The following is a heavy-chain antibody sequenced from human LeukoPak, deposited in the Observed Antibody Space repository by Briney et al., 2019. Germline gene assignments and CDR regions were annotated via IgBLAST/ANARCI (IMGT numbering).Heavy chain of an antibody. CDR2: ISYDGSNK. D-gene: IGHD3-10*01. CDR3: AKDNGSALIDY. Sequence: GGSLRLSCAASGFTFSSYGMHWVRQAPGKGLEWVAVISYDGSNKYYADSVKGRFTISRDNSKNTLYLQMNSLRVEDTAVYYCAKDNGSALIDYWGQGTLVTVSS. CDR1: GFTFSSYG. V-gene: IGHV3-30*18. J-gene: IGHJ4*02.